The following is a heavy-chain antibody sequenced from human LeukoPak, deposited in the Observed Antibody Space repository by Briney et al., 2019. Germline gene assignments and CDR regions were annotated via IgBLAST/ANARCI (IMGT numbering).Heavy chain of an antibody. CDR2: MHPNTGDT. D-gene: IGHD1-14*01. CDR1: EYTFTDEY. V-gene: IGHV1-2*02. Sequence: ASVKVSCKTSEYTFTDEYIHWVRQAPGHGLECMGWMHPNTGDTVYVQKFQGRVSFTRDTSISTAYMELHRLRSADTAAYYCVRHLTDPTSGDYWGQGTLVTVSS. CDR3: VRHLTDPTSGDY. J-gene: IGHJ4*02.